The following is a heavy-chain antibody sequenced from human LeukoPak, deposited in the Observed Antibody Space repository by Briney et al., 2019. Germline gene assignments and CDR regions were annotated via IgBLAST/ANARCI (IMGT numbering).Heavy chain of an antibody. J-gene: IGHJ3*02. CDR2: IYHSGSS. CDR3: ARGILWFGEGATFDI. Sequence: PSETLSLTCAVSGGSISSGGYSWSWIRQPPGKGLEWIGYIYHSGSSYYNPSLKSRVTISVDRSKNQFSLKLSSVTAADTAVYYCARGILWFGEGATFDIWGQGTMVTVSS. V-gene: IGHV4-30-2*01. D-gene: IGHD3-10*01. CDR1: GGSISSGGYS.